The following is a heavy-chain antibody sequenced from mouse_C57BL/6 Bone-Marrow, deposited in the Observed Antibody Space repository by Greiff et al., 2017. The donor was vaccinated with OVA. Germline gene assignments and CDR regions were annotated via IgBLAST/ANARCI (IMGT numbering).Heavy chain of an antibody. D-gene: IGHD1-1*01. Sequence: VQLQQSGPELVKPGASVKISYKASGYSFTGYYMNWVKQSPEKSLEWIGEINPSTGGTTYNQKFKAKATLTVDKSSSTAYMQLKSLTSEDSAVYYCARSGYYGSSRGWYFDVWGTGTTVTVSS. CDR1: GYSFTGYY. CDR3: ARSGYYGSSRGWYFDV. CDR2: INPSTGGT. J-gene: IGHJ1*03. V-gene: IGHV1-42*01.